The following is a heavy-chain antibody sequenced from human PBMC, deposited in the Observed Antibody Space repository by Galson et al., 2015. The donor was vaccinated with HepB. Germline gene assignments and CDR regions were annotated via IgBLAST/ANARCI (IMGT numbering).Heavy chain of an antibody. V-gene: IGHV3-7*03. CDR3: ARGNSNSDFDY. CDR1: GFTLSSYW. Sequence: SLRLSCAASGFTLSSYWMSWVRQAPGKGLEWVANIKQDGSEKYYVDSVKGRFTISRDNAKNSLYLQMNSLRAEDTAVYYCARGNSNSDFDYWGQGTLVTVSS. D-gene: IGHD4-11*01. CDR2: IKQDGSEK. J-gene: IGHJ4*02.